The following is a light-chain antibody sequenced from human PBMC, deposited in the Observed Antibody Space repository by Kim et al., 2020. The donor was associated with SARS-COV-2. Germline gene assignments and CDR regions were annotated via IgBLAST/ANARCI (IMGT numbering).Light chain of an antibody. J-gene: IGKJ1*01. CDR3: QKYNSALWT. CDR1: QGTLTF. V-gene: IGKV1-27*01. Sequence: SVGDRVTITCRASQGTLTFLAWFQQKPGKVPKLLIYGASTLQSGVPSRFSGSASGTGFTLTISNLQPEDVATYYCQKYNSALWTFGQGTKVDIK. CDR2: GAS.